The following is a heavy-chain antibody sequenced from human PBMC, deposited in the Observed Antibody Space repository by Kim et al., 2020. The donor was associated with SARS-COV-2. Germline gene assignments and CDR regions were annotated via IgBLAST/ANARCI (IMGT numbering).Heavy chain of an antibody. D-gene: IGHD3-3*02. V-gene: IGHV3-74*01. Sequence: DGGSRYYADYVKGRFTTSRDNANNMVYLQMNSLRVDDTAIYYCTSIFEYWGQGALVTVSS. J-gene: IGHJ4*02. CDR3: TSIFEY. CDR2: DGGSR.